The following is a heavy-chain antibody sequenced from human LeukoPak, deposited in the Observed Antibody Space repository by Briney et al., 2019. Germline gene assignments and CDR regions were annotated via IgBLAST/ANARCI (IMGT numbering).Heavy chain of an antibody. D-gene: IGHD3-22*01. CDR2: IYYSGST. V-gene: IGHV4-39*01. CDR1: GGSITSSSYY. CDR3: ARHPTRGYYDSRMDRVDY. J-gene: IGHJ4*02. Sequence: SETLSLTCTVSGGSITSSSYYWGWIRQPPGKGLEWIGTIYYSGSTYYNPSLSSRVTISVDTSKNQVSLRLSSVTAADTAVYYCARHPTRGYYDSRMDRVDYWGQGTLVTVSS.